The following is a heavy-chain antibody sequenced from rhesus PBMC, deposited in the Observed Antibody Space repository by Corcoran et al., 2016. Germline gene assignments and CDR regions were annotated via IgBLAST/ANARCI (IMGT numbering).Heavy chain of an antibody. Sequence: QVQLQESGPGLVKPSETLSLTCAVSGCSISDYYYWTWIRQPPGTGREWIGNITGKSASTYYNPSLKSRVTISKDTSKNQFFLKLSSVTAADTAVYYCARGGGGSYYYVFFDYWGQGVLVTVSS. J-gene: IGHJ4*01. V-gene: IGHV4S9*01. CDR1: GCSISDYYY. D-gene: IGHD3-16*01. CDR2: ITGKSAST. CDR3: ARGGGGSYYYVFFDY.